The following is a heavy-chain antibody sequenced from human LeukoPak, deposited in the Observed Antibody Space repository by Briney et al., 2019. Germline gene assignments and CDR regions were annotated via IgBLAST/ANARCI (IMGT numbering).Heavy chain of an antibody. CDR2: IIPIFGTA. D-gene: IGHD3-10*01. CDR1: GGTFSSYA. V-gene: IGHV1-69*13. CDR3: AREGPPKGSGVLRWFGP. J-gene: IGHJ5*02. Sequence: ASVKVSCKASGGTFSSYAISWVRQAPGQGLEWMGGIIPIFGTANYAQKFQGRVTITADESTSTAYMELSSLRSEDTAVYYCAREGPPKGSGVLRWFGPWGQGTLVTVSS.